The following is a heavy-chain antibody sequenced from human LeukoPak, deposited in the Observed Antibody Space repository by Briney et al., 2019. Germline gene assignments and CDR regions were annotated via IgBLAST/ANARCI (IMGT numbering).Heavy chain of an antibody. CDR1: GFTFSSYG. CDR3: AKDWSPASGRGGYFDY. D-gene: IGHD6-13*01. Sequence: GRSLRLSCAASGFTFSSYGMHWVRQATGKGLEWVAVISYDGSNKYYADSVKGRFTISRDNSKNTLYLQMNSLRAEDTAVYYCAKDWSPASGRGGYFDYWGQGTLVTVSS. V-gene: IGHV3-30*18. J-gene: IGHJ4*02. CDR2: ISYDGSNK.